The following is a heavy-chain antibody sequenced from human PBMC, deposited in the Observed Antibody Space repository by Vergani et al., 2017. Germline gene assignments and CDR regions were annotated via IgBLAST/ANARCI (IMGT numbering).Heavy chain of an antibody. Sequence: QVQLQESGPGLVKPSETLSLTCTVSGGSVSSGSYYWSWIRQPAGKGLEWIGYIYYSGSTNYNPSLKSRVTISVDTSKTQFSLKLSSVTAADTAVYYCAREVGTHPYDAFDIWGQGTMVTVSS. J-gene: IGHJ3*02. V-gene: IGHV4-61*10. CDR1: GGSVSSGSYY. CDR2: IYYSGST. CDR3: AREVGTHPYDAFDI. D-gene: IGHD1-26*01.